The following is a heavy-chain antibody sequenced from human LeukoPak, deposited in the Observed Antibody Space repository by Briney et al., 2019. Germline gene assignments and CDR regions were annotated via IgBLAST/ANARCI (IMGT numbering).Heavy chain of an antibody. CDR1: GFTLDDYG. J-gene: IGHJ4*02. CDR3: AKDKLRSTNYYDSSGYILDY. D-gene: IGHD3-22*01. CDR2: ISGDGTIT. Sequence: GGSLRLSCAASGFTLDDYGMHWVRHARGKGMEWDSLISGDGTITYYADSMNGRFTVSRDNSKNSLYLQMNSLRTEDTALYYCAKDKLRSTNYYDSSGYILDYWGQGTLVTVSS. V-gene: IGHV3-43*02.